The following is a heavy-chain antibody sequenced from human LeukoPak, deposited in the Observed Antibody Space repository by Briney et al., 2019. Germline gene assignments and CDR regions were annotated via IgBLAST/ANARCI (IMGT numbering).Heavy chain of an antibody. J-gene: IGHJ4*02. CDR3: ARGRPPLIAARPFDY. Sequence: PSETLSLTCAVYGGSFSGYYWSWIRQPPGKGLEWIGEINHSGSTNYNPSLKSRVTLSVDTSKNQFSLKLSSVTAADTAVYYCARGRPPLIAARPFDYWGQGTLVTASS. V-gene: IGHV4-34*01. CDR1: GGSFSGYY. D-gene: IGHD6-6*01. CDR2: INHSGST.